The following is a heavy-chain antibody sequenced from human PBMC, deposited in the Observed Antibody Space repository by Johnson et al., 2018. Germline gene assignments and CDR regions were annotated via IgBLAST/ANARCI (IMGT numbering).Heavy chain of an antibody. J-gene: IGHJ6*03. Sequence: VQLVESGGGLVQPGRSLRLSCTASGFTFGDYAMSWFRQAPGKGLEWVGCIRSKAYGGTSAYAASVKGRFTISRDDSKSIAYLQMNSLKTEDTAVYYCSRSRCWRWPDYYYYYMYVWGKGTAVTVSS. V-gene: IGHV3-49*03. D-gene: IGHD3-3*01. CDR1: GFTFGDYA. CDR2: IRSKAYGGTS. CDR3: SRSRCWRWPDYYYYYMYV.